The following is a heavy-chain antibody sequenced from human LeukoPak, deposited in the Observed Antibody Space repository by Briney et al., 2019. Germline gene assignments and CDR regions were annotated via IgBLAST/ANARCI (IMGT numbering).Heavy chain of an antibody. V-gene: IGHV1-18*01. J-gene: IGHJ6*03. Sequence: GASVKVSCKASGYTFTSYGISWVRQAPGQGLEWMGWISAYNGNTNYAQKLQGRVTMTTDTSTSTAYMELRSLRSDDTAVYYCARDLRYNWNRRGYYYMDVWGKGTTVTVSS. CDR3: ARDLRYNWNRRGYYYMDV. CDR2: ISAYNGNT. CDR1: GYTFTSYG. D-gene: IGHD1-20*01.